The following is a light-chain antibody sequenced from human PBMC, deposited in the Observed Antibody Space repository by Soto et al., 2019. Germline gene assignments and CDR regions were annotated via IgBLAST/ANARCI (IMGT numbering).Light chain of an antibody. J-gene: IGLJ3*02. V-gene: IGLV2-23*01. CDR3: CSYSGSSIWV. Sequence: QSALTQPASVSGSPGQSITVSCTGTSSDVGSYNLVSWYQQHPGKAPKLMIHEGSKRPSGVSNRFSGSKSGNTASLTISGLQAEDEAYYCCCSYSGSSIWVFGGGTKLTVL. CDR1: SSDVGSYNL. CDR2: EGS.